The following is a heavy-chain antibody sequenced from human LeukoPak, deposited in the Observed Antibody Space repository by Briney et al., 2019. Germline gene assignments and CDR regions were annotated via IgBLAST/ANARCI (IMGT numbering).Heavy chain of an antibody. Sequence: ASVKVSCKASGYTFSSYGISWVRQAPGQGLEWMGSISPYTGDTKYAERLQDRVIMTTDTSTRTAYMELRSLTSDDTAVFYCARDQYDSVWGSYRPYFDFWGRGTLVTVSS. J-gene: IGHJ4*02. V-gene: IGHV1-18*04. CDR3: ARDQYDSVWGSYRPYFDF. D-gene: IGHD3-16*02. CDR2: ISPYTGDT. CDR1: GYTFSSYG.